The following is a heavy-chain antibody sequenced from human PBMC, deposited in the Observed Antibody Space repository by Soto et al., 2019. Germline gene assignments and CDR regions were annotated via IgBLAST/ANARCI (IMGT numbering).Heavy chain of an antibody. V-gene: IGHV3-21*06. J-gene: IGHJ4*02. CDR2: ISSNSGYT. D-gene: IGHD4-17*01. CDR3: TRGSYGAYDY. Sequence: GGSLRLSCAASGFRFSDYSMNWVRQVPGKGLEWVSSISSNSGYTLYTDSVKGRFTISRDNAKSSLYLQMSSLRDEDTAVHYCTRGSYGAYDYWGQGTLVTVSS. CDR1: GFRFSDYS.